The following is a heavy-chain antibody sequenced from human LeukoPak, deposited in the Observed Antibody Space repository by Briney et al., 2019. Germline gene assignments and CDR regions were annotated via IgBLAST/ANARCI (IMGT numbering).Heavy chain of an antibody. CDR2: IYYSGST. V-gene: IGHV4-39*07. D-gene: IGHD2-2*01. Sequence: SETLSLTCTVSGGSISSSSYYWGWIRQPQGKGLEWIGSIYYSGSTYYNPSLKSRVTISVDTSKNQFSLKLSSVTAADTAVYYCARELVVPVIRGAFDIWGQGTMVTVSS. CDR1: GGSISSSSYY. CDR3: ARELVVPVIRGAFDI. J-gene: IGHJ3*02.